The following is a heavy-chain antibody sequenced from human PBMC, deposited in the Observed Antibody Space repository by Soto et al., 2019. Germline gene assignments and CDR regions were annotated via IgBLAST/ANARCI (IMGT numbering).Heavy chain of an antibody. J-gene: IGHJ4*02. CDR3: ASREILTGYYSLFYFDY. CDR1: GGTFSSYA. V-gene: IGHV1-69*06. D-gene: IGHD3-9*01. Sequence: GASVKVSCKASGGTFSSYAISWVPQAPGQGLEWMGGIIPIFGTANYAQKFQGRVTITADKSTSTAYMELSSLRSEDTAVYYCASREILTGYYSLFYFDYWGQGTLVTVSS. CDR2: IIPIFGTA.